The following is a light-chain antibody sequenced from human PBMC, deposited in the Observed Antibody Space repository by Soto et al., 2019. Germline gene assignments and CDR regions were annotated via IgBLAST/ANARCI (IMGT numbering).Light chain of an antibody. Sequence: QSVLTQPASVSGSPGQSITISCSGSSSDIGAYNHVAWFQQFPGKTPKLVIYSDNDRPSGVSYRFSGSKSGNTASLTISGLQADDEADYYCISYTGSRSYVFGTGTKLTVL. J-gene: IGLJ1*01. CDR2: SDN. CDR1: SSDIGAYNH. V-gene: IGLV2-14*01. CDR3: ISYTGSRSYV.